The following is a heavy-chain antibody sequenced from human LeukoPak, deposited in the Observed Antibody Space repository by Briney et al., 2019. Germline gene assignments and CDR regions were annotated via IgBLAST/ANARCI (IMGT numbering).Heavy chain of an antibody. CDR1: GGSISSSSYY. J-gene: IGHJ3*02. D-gene: IGHD2-2*01. CDR2: IYYSGST. Sequence: SETLSLTCTVSGGSISSSSYYWGWIRQPPGKGLEWIGSIYYSGSTYYKPSLKSRVTISVDTSKNQFSLKLSSVTAADTAVYYCARQDCSSSSCYLGAFDIWGQGTMVTVSS. V-gene: IGHV4-39*01. CDR3: ARQDCSSSSCYLGAFDI.